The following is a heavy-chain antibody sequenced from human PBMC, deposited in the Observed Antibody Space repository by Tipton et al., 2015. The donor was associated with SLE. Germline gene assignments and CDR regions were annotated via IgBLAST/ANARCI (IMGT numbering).Heavy chain of an antibody. CDR2: IYYSGST. CDR1: GGSISSYY. V-gene: IGHV4-59*01. D-gene: IGHD6-19*01. CDR3: ARAGNSGWFWG. J-gene: IGHJ4*02. Sequence: TLSLTCTVSGGSISSYYWSWIRQPPGKGLEWIGYIYYSGSTYYNPSLKSRVTISVDTSKNQFSLKLSSVTAADTAVYYCARAGNSGWFWGWGQGTLVTVSS.